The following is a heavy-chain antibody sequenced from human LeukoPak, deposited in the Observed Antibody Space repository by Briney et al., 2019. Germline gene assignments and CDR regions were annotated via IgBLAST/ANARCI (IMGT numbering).Heavy chain of an antibody. CDR3: ARVSWFPGTSYYYMDV. D-gene: IGHD1-1*01. CDR2: IYYSGTT. Sequence: SETLTLTCTVSGGSISSYYWSWIRQPPGKGLEWIGYIYYSGTTNYNPSLKSRVTISVDTSKNQFSLKLSSVTAADTAVYYCARVSWFPGTSYYYMDVWGKGTTVTVSS. CDR1: GGSISSYY. J-gene: IGHJ6*03. V-gene: IGHV4-59*01.